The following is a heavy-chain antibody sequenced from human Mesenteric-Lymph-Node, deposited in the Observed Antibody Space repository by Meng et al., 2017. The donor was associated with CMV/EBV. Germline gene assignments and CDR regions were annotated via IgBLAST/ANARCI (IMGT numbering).Heavy chain of an antibody. D-gene: IGHD3-9*01. CDR2: INHSGST. J-gene: IGHJ4*02. CDR3: ARGSSYDILTGYFDY. Sequence: VLLQQWGEGLLKPSETLSVTCAVSGGSFSGYYWNWIRQSPEKGLEWIGEINHSGSTTYNPSFTSRIIISVDTSTNQISLNMSSVTAADTAVYYCARGSSYDILTGYFDYWGQGALVTVSS. V-gene: IGHV4-34*02. CDR1: GGSFSGYY.